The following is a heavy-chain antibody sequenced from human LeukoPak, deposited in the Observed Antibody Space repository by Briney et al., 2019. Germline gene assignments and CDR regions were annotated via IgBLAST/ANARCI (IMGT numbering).Heavy chain of an antibody. D-gene: IGHD4-17*01. J-gene: IGHJ4*02. Sequence: GGSLRLSCAASGFTVSSNYMSWVRQVPGKGLEWVSVIYSGGNTYYADSVKGRFTISRDNSKNTLYLQMNSLRAEDTAVYYCAREGYGDYSFDYWGQGILVTVSS. CDR1: GFTVSSNY. CDR3: AREGYGDYSFDY. V-gene: IGHV3-66*01. CDR2: IYSGGNT.